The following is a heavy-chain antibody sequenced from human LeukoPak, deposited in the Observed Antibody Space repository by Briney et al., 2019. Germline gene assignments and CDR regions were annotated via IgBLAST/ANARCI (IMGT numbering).Heavy chain of an antibody. V-gene: IGHV3-7*05. CDR3: ARDQGWLQFDN. Sequence: PGGSLRLSCAASGFSFSSCWMSWVRQAPGKGLEWVANIKEDGSEKYYVDSLRGRFTISRDNAKSSLSLQLNSLRVEDTAVYYCARDQGWLQFDNWGQGTLVTVSS. CDR2: IKEDGSEK. J-gene: IGHJ4*02. CDR1: GFSFSSCW. D-gene: IGHD5-12*01.